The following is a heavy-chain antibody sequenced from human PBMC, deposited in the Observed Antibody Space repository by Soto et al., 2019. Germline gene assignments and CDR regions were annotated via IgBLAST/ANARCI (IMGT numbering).Heavy chain of an antibody. J-gene: IGHJ6*02. CDR3: ARETPSAAAAYYYYGLDV. D-gene: IGHD6-13*01. CDR1: GGTFSGYF. CDR2: IIPVFGTG. Sequence: QVQLVQSGAEVKKAGSSVKVSRKVSGGTFSGYFINWVRQAPGQGLEWVGGIIPVFGTGSYAEKFQGRVTITADESTSTAYMELSRLRSDDTAVYYCARETPSAAAAYYYYGLDVWGQGTTVTVPS. V-gene: IGHV1-69*01.